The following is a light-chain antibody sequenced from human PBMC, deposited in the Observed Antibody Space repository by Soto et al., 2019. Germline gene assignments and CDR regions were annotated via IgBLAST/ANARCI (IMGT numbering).Light chain of an antibody. CDR2: GVS. CDR1: SSDVGGYNF. V-gene: IGLV2-11*01. CDR3: CSYAGGPYV. Sequence: QSVLTQPRSVSGSPGQSVTISCTGTSSDVGGYNFVSWYQQHPGKAPKVMIYGVSQWPSGVPDRFSGSKSDNTASLTISGLQAEAEADYYCCSYAGGPYVFGTGTKVTVL. J-gene: IGLJ1*01.